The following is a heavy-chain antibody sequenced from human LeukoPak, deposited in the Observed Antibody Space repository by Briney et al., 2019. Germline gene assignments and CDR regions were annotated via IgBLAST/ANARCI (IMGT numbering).Heavy chain of an antibody. Sequence: RTGGSLRLSCAASGFTFSSYSMNWVRQAPGKGLEWVSYISSSSSTIYYADSVKGRFTISRDNAKNSLYLQMNSLRAEDTAVYYCARDLAAAVDYWGQGTLVTVSS. D-gene: IGHD6-13*01. V-gene: IGHV3-48*04. CDR3: ARDLAAAVDY. J-gene: IGHJ4*02. CDR2: ISSSSSTI. CDR1: GFTFSSYS.